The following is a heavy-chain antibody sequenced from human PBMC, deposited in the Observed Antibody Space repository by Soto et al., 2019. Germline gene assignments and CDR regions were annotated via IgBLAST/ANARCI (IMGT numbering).Heavy chain of an antibody. V-gene: IGHV3-21*01. CDR2: ISSSSSYI. CDR1: GFTFSSYS. Sequence: GGSLRLSCAASGFTFSSYSMNWVRQAPGKGLEWVSSISSSSSYIYYADSVKGRFTISRDNAKNSLYLQMNSLRAEDTAVYYFASSPPPTGFDPGGQETLVTVSS. J-gene: IGHJ5*02. CDR3: ASSPPPTGFDP.